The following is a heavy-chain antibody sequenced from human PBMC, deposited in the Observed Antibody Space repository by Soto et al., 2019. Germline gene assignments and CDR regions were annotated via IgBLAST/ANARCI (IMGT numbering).Heavy chain of an antibody. Sequence: SVKASCKASRDAFPCCDRKWLRQAPGQGLEWMGWLTPNTGNTRYAQHFQGRLIMTRDNYISTAFMALSSLSSDDTALDHWATGKLATLTDFWGQRTLVSVT. J-gene: IGHJ4*02. CDR1: RDAFPCCD. V-gene: IGHV1-8*01. CDR3: ATGKLATLTDF. CDR2: LTPNTGNT. D-gene: IGHD3-9*01.